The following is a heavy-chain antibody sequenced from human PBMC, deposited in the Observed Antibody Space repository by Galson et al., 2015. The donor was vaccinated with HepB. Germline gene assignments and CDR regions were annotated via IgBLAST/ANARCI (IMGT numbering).Heavy chain of an antibody. V-gene: IGHV3-48*04. D-gene: IGHD1-14*01. CDR2: ISSSSTTI. J-gene: IGHJ2*01. CDR1: TFIFSTYS. Sequence: SLRLSCAASTFIFSTYSMNWVRQAPGKGLEWVSYISSSSTTIYYADSVKGRFTISRENAKNSLYLQMNSLGAEDTAVYYCARGTSARNVGYFDLWGRATLVTVSS. CDR3: ARGTSARNVGYFDL.